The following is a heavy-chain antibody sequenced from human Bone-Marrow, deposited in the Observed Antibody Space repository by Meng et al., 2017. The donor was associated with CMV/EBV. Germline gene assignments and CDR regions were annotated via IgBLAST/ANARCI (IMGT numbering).Heavy chain of an antibody. CDR1: GFTFSSYW. Sequence: ETLSLTCAASGFTFSSYWMHWVRQAPGKGLVWVSRINSDGSSTSYADSVKGRFTISRDNAKNTLYLQMNSLRAEDTAVYYCARVREQWQDNWFDPWDQGTLVTVYS. V-gene: IGHV3-74*01. CDR2: INSDGSST. CDR3: ARVREQWQDNWFDP. D-gene: IGHD6-19*01. J-gene: IGHJ5*02.